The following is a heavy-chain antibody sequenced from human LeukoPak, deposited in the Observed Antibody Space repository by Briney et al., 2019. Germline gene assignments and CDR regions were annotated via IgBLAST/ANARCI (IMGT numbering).Heavy chain of an antibody. CDR2: IEHDGGEK. CDR3: AKGELSLYGHFDY. J-gene: IGHJ4*02. CDR1: GFNFSSYW. Sequence: GGSLRLSCAASGFNFSSYWMSWVRQVPGKRLEWVANIEHDGGEKYYVDSVKGRFTISRDNAKSSVYLQMNSLRAEDTAVYYCAKGELSLYGHFDYWGQGTLVTVSS. D-gene: IGHD3-16*02. V-gene: IGHV3-7*01.